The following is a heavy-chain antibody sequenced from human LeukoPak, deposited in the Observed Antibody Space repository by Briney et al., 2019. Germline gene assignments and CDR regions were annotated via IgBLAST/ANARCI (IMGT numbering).Heavy chain of an antibody. CDR2: IYYSGST. Sequence: SETLSLTCTVSGGSISSYYWSWIRQPPGKGLEWIGYIYYSGSTNYNPSLKSRVTISVDTSKNQFSLKLSSVTAADTAVYYCARDRSKHRRRHYGIYYMDVWGKGTTVTVSS. CDR1: GGSISSYY. D-gene: IGHD4-17*01. CDR3: ARDRSKHRRRHYGIYYMDV. J-gene: IGHJ6*03. V-gene: IGHV4-59*01.